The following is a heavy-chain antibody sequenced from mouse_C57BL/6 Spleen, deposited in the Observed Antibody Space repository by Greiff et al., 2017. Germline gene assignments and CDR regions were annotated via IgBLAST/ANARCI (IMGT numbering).Heavy chain of an antibody. Sequence: VQLQQPGAELVKPGASVKLSCKASGYTFTSYWMHWVKQRPGRGLEWIGRIDPNSGGTTYNEKFKSKATLTVDKPSSTAYMQLSSLTSEDSAAXYCARSRLISYPYAMDYWGQGTSVTVSA. J-gene: IGHJ4*01. D-gene: IGHD1-3*01. V-gene: IGHV1-72*01. CDR3: ARSRLISYPYAMDY. CDR2: IDPNSGGT. CDR1: GYTFTSYW.